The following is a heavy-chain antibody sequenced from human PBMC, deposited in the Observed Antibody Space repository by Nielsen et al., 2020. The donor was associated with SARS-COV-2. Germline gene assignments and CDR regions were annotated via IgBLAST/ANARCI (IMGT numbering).Heavy chain of an antibody. CDR1: GGSISSYY. D-gene: IGHD2-2*01. CDR3: ARDSGWPSSWNWFDP. CDR2: INHSGST. Sequence: GSLRLSCTVSGGSISSYYWSWIRQPPGKGLEWIGEINHSGSTNYNPSLKSRVTISVDTSKNQFSLKLSSVTAADTAVYYCARDSGWPSSWNWFDPWGQGTLVTVSS. V-gene: IGHV4-34*01. J-gene: IGHJ5*02.